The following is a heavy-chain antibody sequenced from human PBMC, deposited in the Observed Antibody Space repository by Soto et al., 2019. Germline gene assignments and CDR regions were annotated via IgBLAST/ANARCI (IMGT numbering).Heavy chain of an antibody. CDR3: ARDGHGYNYWYFDL. CDR1: GDTFNKYT. J-gene: IGHJ2*01. Sequence: QVQLVQSGAEVKEPGSSVKVSCKVSGDTFNKYTINWVRQAPGQGLEWMAGIIPIYGTANYALKFHDRIKVTADESTATAYMEPSSLTSEDTAIYYCARDGHGYNYWYFDLWGRGTLITVSS. CDR2: IIPIYGTA. D-gene: IGHD5-12*01. V-gene: IGHV1-69*01.